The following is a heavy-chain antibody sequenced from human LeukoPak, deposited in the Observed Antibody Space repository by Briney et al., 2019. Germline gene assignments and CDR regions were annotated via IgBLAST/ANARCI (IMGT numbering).Heavy chain of an antibody. CDR3: AKDTVRGSHLFDY. J-gene: IGHJ4*02. Sequence: SVKVSCKASGYTFTNYGITWVRQAPGQGLEWMGGIIPIFGTANYAQKFQGRVTITADESTSTAYMELSSLRSEDTAVYYCAKDTVRGSHLFDYWGQGTLVTVSS. V-gene: IGHV1-69*13. CDR2: IIPIFGTA. CDR1: GYTFTNYG. D-gene: IGHD3-10*01.